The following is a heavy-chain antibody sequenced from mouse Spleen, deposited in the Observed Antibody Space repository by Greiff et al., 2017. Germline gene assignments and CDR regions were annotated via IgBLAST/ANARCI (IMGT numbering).Heavy chain of an antibody. CDR1: GYTFTDYE. CDR2: IDPETGGT. D-gene: IGHD4-1*01. V-gene: IGHV1-15*01. CDR3: TRPSPGYFDY. Sequence: QVQLKESGAELVRPGASVTLSCKASGYTFTDYEMHWVKQTPVHGLEWIGAIDPETGGTAYNQKFKGKAILTADKSSSTAYMELRSLTSEDSAVYYCTRPSPGYFDYWGQGTTLTVSS. J-gene: IGHJ2*01.